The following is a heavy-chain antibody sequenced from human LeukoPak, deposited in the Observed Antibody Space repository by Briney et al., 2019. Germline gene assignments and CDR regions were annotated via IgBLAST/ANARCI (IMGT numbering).Heavy chain of an antibody. CDR2: MNPNSGNT. CDR3: ARAGLKRGYSGPNWFDP. D-gene: IGHD5-12*01. Sequence: ASVKVSCKASGYTFTSYDINWVRQATGQGLEWMGWMNPNSGNTGYAQKFQGRVTMTRNTSISTAYMELSSLRSEDTAVYYCARAGLKRGYSGPNWFDPWGQGTLVTVSS. J-gene: IGHJ5*02. V-gene: IGHV1-8*01. CDR1: GYTFTSYD.